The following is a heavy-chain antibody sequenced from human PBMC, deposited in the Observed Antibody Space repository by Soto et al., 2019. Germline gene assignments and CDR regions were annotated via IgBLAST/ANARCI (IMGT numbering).Heavy chain of an antibody. CDR1: EFTLSKYW. CDR3: AGDYYYDSRSSSVNWFDP. J-gene: IGHJ5*02. D-gene: IGHD3-22*01. Sequence: PGGSLRLSCVASEFTLSKYWMHWVRQAPGKGLVWVSRINMDGTKTAYADSVKGRFTVSRDNANNTLYLQMNSLGVEDTAVYYCAGDYYYDSRSSSVNWFDPWGQGTLVTVSS. V-gene: IGHV3-74*01. CDR2: INMDGTKT.